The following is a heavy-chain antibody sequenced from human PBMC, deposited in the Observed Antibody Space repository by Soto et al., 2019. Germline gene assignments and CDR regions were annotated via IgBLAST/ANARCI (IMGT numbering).Heavy chain of an antibody. CDR1: GVTFSSYA. D-gene: IGHD3-10*02. J-gene: IGHJ6*02. Sequence: TGVSLRLSCAAAGVTFSSYAMSCVSQAPGKGLEWVSAISGSGGSTYYADSVKGRFTTSRDNSKNTLYLQMNSLRAEDTAVYYCANLRITISGDLFYYYGMDVWGQGTTVTVSS. V-gene: IGHV3-23*01. CDR3: ANLRITISGDLFYYYGMDV. CDR2: ISGSGGST.